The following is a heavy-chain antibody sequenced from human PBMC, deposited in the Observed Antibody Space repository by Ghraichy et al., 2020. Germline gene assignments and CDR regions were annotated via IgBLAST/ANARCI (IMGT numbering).Heavy chain of an antibody. CDR1: GGSFSGYY. V-gene: IGHV4-34*01. CDR3: ALAGSGYYYALDY. J-gene: IGHJ4*02. Sequence: SETLSLTCAVYGGSFSGYYWSWIRQPPGKGLEWIGEINHSGSTNYNPSLKSRVTISVDTSKNQFSLKLSSVTAADTAVYYCALAGSGYYYALDYWGQGTLVTVSS. D-gene: IGHD3-22*01. CDR2: INHSGST.